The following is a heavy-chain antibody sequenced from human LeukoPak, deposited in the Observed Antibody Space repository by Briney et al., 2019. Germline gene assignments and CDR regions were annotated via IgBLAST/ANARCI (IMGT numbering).Heavy chain of an antibody. J-gene: IGHJ6*04. V-gene: IGHV1-69*05. Sequence: GSSVKVSCKASGGTFSSYAISWVRQAPGQGLEWMGGIIPIFGTANYAQKFQGRVTITTDESTSTAYMELSSLRSEDTAVYYCASTPRSPAATLGNWDVWGKGTTVTVSS. CDR2: IIPIFGTA. D-gene: IGHD2-2*01. CDR3: ASTPRSPAATLGNWDV. CDR1: GGTFSSYA.